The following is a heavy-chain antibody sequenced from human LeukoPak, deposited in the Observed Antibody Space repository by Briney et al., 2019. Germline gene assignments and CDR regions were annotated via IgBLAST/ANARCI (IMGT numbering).Heavy chain of an antibody. J-gene: IGHJ4*02. CDR1: GYTFVSYG. CDR3: VRGGGFNSGFEY. V-gene: IGHV1-18*04. Sequence: GASVKVSCKASGYTFVSYGITWVRQAPGQGLEWMGWISVYNGDTKYAQNLQGRVTLTTDTSTSTAYMELRSLRSDDTAVYYCVRGGGFNSGFEYWGQGTLVIVPS. CDR2: ISVYNGDT. D-gene: IGHD3-10*01.